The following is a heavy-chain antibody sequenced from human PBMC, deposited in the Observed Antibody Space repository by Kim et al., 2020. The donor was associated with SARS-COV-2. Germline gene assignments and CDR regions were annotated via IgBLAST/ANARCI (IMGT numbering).Heavy chain of an antibody. D-gene: IGHD2-15*01. J-gene: IGHJ4*02. CDR1: GYSFTSYW. CDR2: IDPSDSYT. CDR3: ATLNDCSARNCYSHFDY. V-gene: IGHV5-10-1*01. Sequence: GESLKISCKASGYSFTSYWISWVRQMPGKGLELMGSIDPSDSYTNYSPSFQGHVTISADKSFSTAYLQWSGLEASDTGIYYCATLNDCSARNCYSHFDYGGQGTLVTVAS.